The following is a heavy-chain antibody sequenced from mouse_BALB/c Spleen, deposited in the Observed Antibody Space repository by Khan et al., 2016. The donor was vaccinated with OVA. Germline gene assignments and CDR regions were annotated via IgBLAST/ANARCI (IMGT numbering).Heavy chain of an antibody. CDR1: GDSITSGF. CDR3: ARSYGSWAMDY. J-gene: IGHJ4*01. V-gene: IGHV3-8*02. Sequence: EVQLQESGPSLVKPSQTLSLTCSVTGDSITSGFWHWIRKFPGKKFEYMGYIIYSGDTYYNPSLKSRISITRDTSTSQYYLQLNSVTTEDTATYYCARSYGSWAMDYWGQGTSVTVSS. D-gene: IGHD1-1*01. CDR2: IIYSGDT.